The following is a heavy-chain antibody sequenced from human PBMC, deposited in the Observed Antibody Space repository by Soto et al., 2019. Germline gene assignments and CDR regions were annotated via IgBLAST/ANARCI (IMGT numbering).Heavy chain of an antibody. CDR2: FDPEDGET. J-gene: IGHJ6*02. D-gene: IGHD6-13*01. CDR3: ATDKVAATSGMDV. V-gene: IGHV1-24*01. CDR1: GYSLTELS. Sequence: ASVNVSTKVSGYSLTELSMHWVRQAPGKGLEWMGGFDPEDGETIYAQKFQGRVTMTEDTSTDTAYMELSSLRSEDTAVYYCATDKVAATSGMDVWGQGTTVTVSS.